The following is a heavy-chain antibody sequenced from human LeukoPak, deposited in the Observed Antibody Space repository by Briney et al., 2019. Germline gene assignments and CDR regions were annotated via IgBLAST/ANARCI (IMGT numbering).Heavy chain of an antibody. Sequence: GALRLSCAASGFTFSSYGMHWVRQAPGKGLEWVAVISYDGSNKYYADSVKGRFTISRDSSKNTLYLQMNSLRAEDTAVYYCAKDLGYCSSTSCLNGPLDYWGQGTLVTVSS. CDR2: ISYDGSNK. V-gene: IGHV3-30*18. CDR3: AKDLGYCSSTSCLNGPLDY. D-gene: IGHD2-2*01. J-gene: IGHJ4*02. CDR1: GFTFSSYG.